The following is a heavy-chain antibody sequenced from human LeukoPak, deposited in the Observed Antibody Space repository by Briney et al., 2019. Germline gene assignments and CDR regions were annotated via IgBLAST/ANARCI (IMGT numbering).Heavy chain of an antibody. V-gene: IGHV4-59*01. CDR2: IYYSGST. J-gene: IGHJ3*02. CDR1: GGSISSYY. CDR3: ARDRLSDDWGYAFDI. Sequence: SETLSLTCTVSGGSISSYYWSWIRQPPGKGLEWIGYIYYSGSTNYNPSLKSRVTISVDTSKNQFSLKLSSVTAADTAVYYCARDRLSDDWGYAFDIWGQGTMVTVSS. D-gene: IGHD3-9*01.